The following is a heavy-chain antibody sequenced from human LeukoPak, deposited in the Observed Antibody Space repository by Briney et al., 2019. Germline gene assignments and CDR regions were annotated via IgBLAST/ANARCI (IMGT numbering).Heavy chain of an antibody. CDR2: IYYSGST. Sequence: SETLSLTCTVSGGSISSYYWSWIRQPPGKGLEWIGYIYYSGSTNYNPSLKSRVTISVDTSKNQFSLKLSSVTAADTAVYYCARGYYYDSGGSFPSFDHWGQGTLVTVSS. CDR3: ARGYYYDSGGSFPSFDH. V-gene: IGHV4-59*01. CDR1: GGSISSYY. J-gene: IGHJ4*02. D-gene: IGHD3-22*01.